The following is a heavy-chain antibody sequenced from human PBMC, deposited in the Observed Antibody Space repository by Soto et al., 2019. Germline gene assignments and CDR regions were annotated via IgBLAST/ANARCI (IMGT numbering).Heavy chain of an antibody. CDR3: ARQQVGASDLGSGPLSSDP. V-gene: IGHV4-39*01. D-gene: IGHD1-26*01. J-gene: IGHJ5*02. Sequence: PSETLSLTCTVSGGSISSSSYYWGWIRQPPGKGLEWIGSIYYSGSTYYNPSLKSRVTISVDTSKNQFSLKLSSVTAADTAVYYCARQQVGASDLGSGPLSSDPWCQGTLGTVFS. CDR2: IYYSGST. CDR1: GGSISSSSYY.